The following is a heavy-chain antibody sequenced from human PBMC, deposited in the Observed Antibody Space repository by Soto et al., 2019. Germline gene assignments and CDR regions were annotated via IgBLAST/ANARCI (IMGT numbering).Heavy chain of an antibody. CDR3: ARLRHWGRAFDI. V-gene: IGHV1-8*01. CDR1: GYTFTSYD. CDR2: MNPNSGNT. D-gene: IGHD7-27*01. Sequence: ASVKVSCKASGYTFTSYDMNWVRQATGQGLEWMGWMNPNSGNTGYAQKFQGRVTMTRNTSISTAYMELSSLRSEDTAVYYCARLRHWGRAFDIWGQGTMVTVSS. J-gene: IGHJ3*02.